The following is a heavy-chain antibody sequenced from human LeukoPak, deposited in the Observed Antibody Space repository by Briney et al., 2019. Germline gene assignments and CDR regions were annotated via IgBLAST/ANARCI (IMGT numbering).Heavy chain of an antibody. CDR1: GGSISSSSYY. J-gene: IGHJ3*02. Sequence: PSETLSLTCTVSGGSISSSSYYWGWIRQPPGKGLEWIGSIYYSGSTYYNPSLKSRVTIPVDTSKNQFSLKLSSVTAADTAVYYCARTRAWIQLWFDAFDIRGQGTMVTVSS. CDR3: ARTRAWIQLWFDAFDI. D-gene: IGHD5-18*01. CDR2: IYYSGST. V-gene: IGHV4-39*07.